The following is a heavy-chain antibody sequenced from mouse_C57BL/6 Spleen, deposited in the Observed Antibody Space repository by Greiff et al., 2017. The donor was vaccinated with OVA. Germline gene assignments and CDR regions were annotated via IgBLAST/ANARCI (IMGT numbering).Heavy chain of an antibody. J-gene: IGHJ4*01. V-gene: IGHV1-50*01. CDR1: GYTFTSYW. Sequence: VQLQQPGAELVKPGASVKLSCKASGYTFTSYWMQWVKQRPGQGLEWIGEIDPSDSYTNYNQKFKGKATLTVDTSSSTAYMQLSSLTSEDSAVYYCARKELYAMDYWGQGTSVTVSS. CDR3: ARKELYAMDY. CDR2: IDPSDSYT.